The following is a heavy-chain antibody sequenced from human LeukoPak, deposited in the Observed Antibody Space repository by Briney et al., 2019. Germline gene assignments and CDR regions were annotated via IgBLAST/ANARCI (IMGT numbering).Heavy chain of an antibody. CDR2: INPNSGGT. J-gene: IGHJ4*02. D-gene: IGHD3-3*01. V-gene: IGHV1-2*02. CDR3: ARALFGVDPAEYYFDY. Sequence: ASVKASCKASGYTFTSYGISWVRQAPGQGLEWMGWINPNSGGTNYAQKFQGRVTMTRDTSISTAYMELSRLRSDDTAVYYCARALFGVDPAEYYFDYWGQGTLVTVSS. CDR1: GYTFTSYG.